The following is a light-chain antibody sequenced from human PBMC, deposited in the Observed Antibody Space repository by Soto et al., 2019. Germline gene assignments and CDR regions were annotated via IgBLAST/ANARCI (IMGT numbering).Light chain of an antibody. J-gene: IGLJ1*01. V-gene: IGLV1-44*01. Sequence: QSVLTQPPSASGTPGQRVTISCSGSSSNIGSNTVNWYQQLPGTAPKLLMYSFNERPSGVPDRFSGSKSGTSASLAIRELQFEDEADYYCAAWDDSLSGYVFGTGTKLTVL. CDR1: SSNIGSNT. CDR3: AAWDDSLSGYV. CDR2: SFN.